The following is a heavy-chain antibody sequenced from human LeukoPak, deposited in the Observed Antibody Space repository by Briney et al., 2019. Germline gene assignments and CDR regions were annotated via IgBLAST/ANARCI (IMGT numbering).Heavy chain of an antibody. V-gene: IGHV3-7*01. CDR3: ARDAGWGYYDL. CDR2: IDKHGFGK. D-gene: IGHD1-26*01. J-gene: IGHJ4*02. Sequence: RGSLRLYCVASGFAFSTSWVTWVRQAPGKGLEWVANIDKHGFGKYYVDSVRGRFAISRDYASNSVFLQMDSLRAEDTSVYYCARDAGWGYYDLWGQGTPVTVSS. CDR1: GFAFSTSW.